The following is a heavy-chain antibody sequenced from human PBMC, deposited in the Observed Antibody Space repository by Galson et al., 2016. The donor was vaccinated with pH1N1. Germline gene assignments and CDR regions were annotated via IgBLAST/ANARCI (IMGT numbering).Heavy chain of an antibody. D-gene: IGHD1-1*01. Sequence: QSGAEVKKPGESLKISCKGSGYGFPTSWIGWVRQMPGKGLEWMGSIYLDDSDTRYSPSFQGQVTISADKSIRPTYLQWSSLKASDTAIYYCARHVALDPPVEYYYIDVWGKGTTVIVSS. CDR1: GYGFPTSW. J-gene: IGHJ6*03. V-gene: IGHV5-51*01. CDR2: IYLDDSDT. CDR3: ARHVALDPPVEYYYIDV.